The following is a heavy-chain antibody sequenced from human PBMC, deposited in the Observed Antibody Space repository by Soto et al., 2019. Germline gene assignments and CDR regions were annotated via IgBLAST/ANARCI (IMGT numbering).Heavy chain of an antibody. D-gene: IGHD2-15*01. CDR2: IYYSGST. J-gene: IGHJ4*02. CDR3: ARRGRGSCYDY. CDR1: GGSISSYY. V-gene: IGHV4-59*08. Sequence: SETLSLTCTVSGGSISSYYWSWIRQPPGKGLEWIGYIYYSGSTNYNPSHKSRVTISVDTSKNQFSLKLSSVTAADTAVYYCARRGRGSCYDYWGQGTLVTVSS.